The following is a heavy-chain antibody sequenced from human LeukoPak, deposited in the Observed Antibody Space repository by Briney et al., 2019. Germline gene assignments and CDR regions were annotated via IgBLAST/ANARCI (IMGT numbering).Heavy chain of an antibody. CDR3: ARAGLTIRGPRFDP. D-gene: IGHD3-9*01. J-gene: IGHJ5*02. CDR2: KKQDGSEK. CDR1: GFTFSSYW. V-gene: IGHV3-7*01. Sequence: GGSLRLSCAASGFTFSSYWMNWVRQAPGKGLELVANKKQDGSEKYYVDSVKGRFTISRDNAKNSLYLQMNSLRAEDTAVYYCARAGLTIRGPRFDPWGQGTLVTVSS.